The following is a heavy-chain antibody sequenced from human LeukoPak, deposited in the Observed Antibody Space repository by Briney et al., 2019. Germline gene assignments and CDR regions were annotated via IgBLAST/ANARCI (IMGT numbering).Heavy chain of an antibody. V-gene: IGHV4-34*01. Sequence: SETLSLTCAVYGGSFSGYYWSWIRQPPGKGLEWIGEINHSGSTNYTPSLKSRVTISVDTSKNQFSLKLSSVTAADTAVYYCARDEEYSSSPRGYWYFDLWGRGTLVTVSS. CDR2: INHSGST. J-gene: IGHJ2*01. CDR3: ARDEEYSSSPRGYWYFDL. CDR1: GGSFSGYY. D-gene: IGHD6-6*01.